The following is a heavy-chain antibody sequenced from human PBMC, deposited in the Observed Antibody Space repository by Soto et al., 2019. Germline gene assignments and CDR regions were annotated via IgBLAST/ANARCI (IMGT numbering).Heavy chain of an antibody. J-gene: IGHJ6*02. CDR2: IYSGGST. D-gene: IGHD6-13*01. V-gene: IGHV3-53*01. CDR3: ARVVIEYSSSWYYYYGMDV. CDR1: GFTVSSNY. Sequence: PWGSLRLSCAASGFTVSSNYMSWVRQAPGKGLEWVSVIYSGGSTYYADSVKGRFTISRDNSKNTLYLQMNSLRAEDTAVYYCARVVIEYSSSWYYYYGMDVWGQGTTVTVSS.